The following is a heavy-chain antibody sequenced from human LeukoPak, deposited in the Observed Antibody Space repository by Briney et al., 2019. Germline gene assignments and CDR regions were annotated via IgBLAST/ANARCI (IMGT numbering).Heavy chain of an antibody. D-gene: IGHD6-13*01. J-gene: IGHJ6*02. CDR1: GFTFDDYA. V-gene: IGHV3-9*01. Sequence: GGSLRLSCAASGFTFDDYAMHWVRQAPGKGLEWVSGIDWNSGRIGYADSVKGRFTISRDNAKNSLYLQMNSLRAEDTALYYCGKDVIAGGLDVWGQGTTVTVSS. CDR2: IDWNSGRI. CDR3: GKDVIAGGLDV.